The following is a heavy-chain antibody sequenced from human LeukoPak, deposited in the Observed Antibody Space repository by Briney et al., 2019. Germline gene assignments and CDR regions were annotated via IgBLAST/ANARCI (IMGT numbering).Heavy chain of an antibody. CDR2: IYSGGET. D-gene: IGHD6-13*01. Sequence: SGGSLRLSCAASGVSVSSNFMIWVRQAPGKGLERVSLIYSGGETSYADSVKGRFSISRDNSKNTLYLQMNSLRVEDTAVYYCTRDPPAVAINTYAWGQGTLVTVSS. CDR1: GVSVSSNF. CDR3: TRDPPAVAINTYA. J-gene: IGHJ5*02. V-gene: IGHV3-66*01.